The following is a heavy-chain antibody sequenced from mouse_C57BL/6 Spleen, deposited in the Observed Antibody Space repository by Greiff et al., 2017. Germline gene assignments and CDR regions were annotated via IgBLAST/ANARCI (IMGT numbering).Heavy chain of an antibody. Sequence: EVQLQQSGPELVKPGASVKMSCKASGYTFTDYNMPWVKQSHGKSLEWIGYINPNNGGPSYTQKFKGKATLTVNKSSSTAYMELRSLTSEYSAVYYCARSEGLYYDYPAWFAYWGQGNLVSVSA. D-gene: IGHD2-4*01. CDR3: ARSEGLYYDYPAWFAY. J-gene: IGHJ3*01. CDR2: INPNNGGP. CDR1: GYTFTDYN. V-gene: IGHV1-22*01.